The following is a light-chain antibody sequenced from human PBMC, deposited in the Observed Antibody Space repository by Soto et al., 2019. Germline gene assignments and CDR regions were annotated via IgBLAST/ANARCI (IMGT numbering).Light chain of an antibody. J-gene: IGKJ2*01. CDR1: QNIATY. CDR3: QQSYSTLYT. Sequence: DIQMTQSPSSLSASVGDRVTITCRASQNIATYLNWYQQKPQRAPKLLIYGASRLQSGVPSRFSGSGSGTDFTLTISSLQPEDFATYYCQQSYSTLYTFGQGTKLEIK. V-gene: IGKV1-39*01. CDR2: GAS.